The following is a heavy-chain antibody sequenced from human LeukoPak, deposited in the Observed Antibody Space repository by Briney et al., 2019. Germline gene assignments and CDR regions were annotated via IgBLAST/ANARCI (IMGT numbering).Heavy chain of an antibody. J-gene: IGHJ5*02. CDR2: INHSGST. CDR1: GGSFSGYY. V-gene: IGHV4-34*01. D-gene: IGHD6-19*01. CDR3: ARHRSSGWTPNNWFDP. Sequence: SETLSLTCAVYGGSFSGYYWSWIRQPPGKGLEWIGEINHSGSTNYNPSLKSRVTMSVDTSKNQFSLKLSSVTAADTAVYYCARHRSSGWTPNNWFDPWGQGTLVTVSS.